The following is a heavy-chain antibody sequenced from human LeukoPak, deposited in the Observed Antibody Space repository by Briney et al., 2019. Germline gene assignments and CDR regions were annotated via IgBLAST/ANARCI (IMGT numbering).Heavy chain of an antibody. CDR2: FDPEDGET. V-gene: IGHV1-24*01. J-gene: IGHJ4*02. CDR1: GYTLTELS. Sequence: ASVKVSCKVSGYTLTELSMHWVRQAPGKGLEWMGGFDPEDGETIYAQKFQGRVTMTEDTSTDTAYMELSSLRSEDTAVYYCAGLIAVAGMFDYWGRGTLVTVSS. D-gene: IGHD6-19*01. CDR3: AGLIAVAGMFDY.